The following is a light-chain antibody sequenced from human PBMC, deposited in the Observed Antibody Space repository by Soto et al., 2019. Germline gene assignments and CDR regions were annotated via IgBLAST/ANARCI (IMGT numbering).Light chain of an antibody. Sequence: EIVLTQSPGTLSLSPGERVTLSCRASQSVSSSYLAWYQQKPGQAPRLLIYGASSRATGIPDRFSGSGSGTDFSLTIRRLEPEDFAVYYCQQYDRSSWTFGQGTKV. CDR3: QQYDRSSWT. CDR1: QSVSSSY. J-gene: IGKJ1*01. V-gene: IGKV3-20*01. CDR2: GAS.